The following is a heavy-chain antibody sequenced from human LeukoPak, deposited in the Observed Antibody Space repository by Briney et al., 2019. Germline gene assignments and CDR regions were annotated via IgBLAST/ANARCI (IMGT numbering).Heavy chain of an antibody. J-gene: IGHJ5*02. CDR1: EFIFSDYW. V-gene: IGHV3-7*03. CDR2: IKQGGREE. Sequence: AGGSLRLSCVASEFIFSDYWMSWVRQARGKGLEGVANIKQGGREEKYVSSVKGRFAISRDDAKSTLYLQMDSLSGDDTAVYYCARDNGGWFDTWGRGTLVTVSS. CDR3: ARDNGGWFDT. D-gene: IGHD3-10*01.